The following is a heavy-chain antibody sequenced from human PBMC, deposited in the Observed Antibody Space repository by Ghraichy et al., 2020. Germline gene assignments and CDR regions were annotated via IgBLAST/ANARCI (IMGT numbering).Heavy chain of an antibody. J-gene: IGHJ4*02. D-gene: IGHD6-13*01. CDR1: GFTFINYG. CDR2: ITGSGPNT. CDR3: AKLRGPKIPAAGDF. V-gene: IGHV3-23*01. Sequence: GGSLRLSCAASGFTFINYGMTWVRQAPGKGLEWVSIITGSGPNTYYADSVKGRFTISRDNSKNTLNLQMNSLRAEDTAVYYCAKLRGPKIPAAGDFWGQGPLVAVPS.